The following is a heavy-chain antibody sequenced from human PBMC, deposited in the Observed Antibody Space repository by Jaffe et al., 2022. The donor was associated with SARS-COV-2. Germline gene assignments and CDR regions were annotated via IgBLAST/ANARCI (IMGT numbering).Heavy chain of an antibody. D-gene: IGHD3-16*01. CDR2: INAGNGNT. J-gene: IGHJ6*02. CDR1: GYTFTSYA. Sequence: QVQLVQSGAEVKKPGASVKVSCKASGYTFTSYAMHWVRQAPGQRLEWMGWINAGNGNTKYSQKFQGRVTITRDTSASTAYMELSSLRSEDTAVYYCARRNADTPNYYYYGMDVWGQGTTVTVSS. V-gene: IGHV1-3*01. CDR3: ARRNADTPNYYYYGMDV.